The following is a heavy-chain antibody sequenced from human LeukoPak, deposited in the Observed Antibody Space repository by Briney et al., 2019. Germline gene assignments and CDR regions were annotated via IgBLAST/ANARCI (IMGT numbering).Heavy chain of an antibody. CDR1: GGTFNRYA. V-gene: IGHV1-69*15. J-gene: IGHJ4*02. D-gene: IGHD5-24*01. CDR3: SRDGYNLAADY. Sequence: SVKVSCKASGGTFNRYAISWVRQAPGQGLEWMGRIIPIFGTTNYEQKFQCRVTLTADQSTSTAYMELPSLRSEDTAVYYCSRDGYNLAADYWGQGTLVPLSS. CDR2: IIPIFGTT.